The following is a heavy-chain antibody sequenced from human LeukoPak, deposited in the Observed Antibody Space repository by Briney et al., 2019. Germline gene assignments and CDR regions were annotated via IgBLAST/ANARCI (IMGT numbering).Heavy chain of an antibody. CDR1: GFTFSSYT. J-gene: IGHJ4*02. CDR2: ISTGGSYI. Sequence: GGSLRLSCAASGFTFSSYTMNWVRQAPGKGLEWVSSISTGGSYIYYADLVKGRFTISRDNAKNSLFLQMNSLRAEDTAVYYCARYPGSGYWDYWGQGALVTVSS. V-gene: IGHV3-21*01. D-gene: IGHD3-10*01. CDR3: ARYPGSGYWDY.